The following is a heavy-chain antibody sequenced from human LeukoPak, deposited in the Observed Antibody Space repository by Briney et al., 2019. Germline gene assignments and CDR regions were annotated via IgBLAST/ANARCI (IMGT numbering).Heavy chain of an antibody. J-gene: IGHJ4*02. D-gene: IGHD3-22*01. CDR2: ISWNSGSI. CDR3: AKDRSSSGYLYYFDY. V-gene: IGHV3-9*01. CDR1: GFTFDDYA. Sequence: PGRSLRLSCAASGFTFDDYAMHWVRQAPGKGLEWVSGISWNSGSISYADSVKGRFTISRDNAKNSLYLQMNSLRAEDTALYYCAKDRSSSGYLYYFDYWGQGTLVTVSS.